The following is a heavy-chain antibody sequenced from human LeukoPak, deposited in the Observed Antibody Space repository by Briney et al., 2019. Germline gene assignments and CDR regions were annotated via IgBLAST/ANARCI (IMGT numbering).Heavy chain of an antibody. V-gene: IGHV4-59*02. CDR2: IFHTGIT. CDR3: ARDLFPINWFES. CDR1: GGSVTKYY. J-gene: IGHJ5*01. Sequence: SETLSLTCTVSGGSVTKYYWHWIRQAPGKGLEWIGLIFHTGITNYNPSLKSRVTISVDTSKNQFSLKLTSVTAADTAVYFCARDLFPINWFESWGQGTLVTVSS. D-gene: IGHD2-2*02.